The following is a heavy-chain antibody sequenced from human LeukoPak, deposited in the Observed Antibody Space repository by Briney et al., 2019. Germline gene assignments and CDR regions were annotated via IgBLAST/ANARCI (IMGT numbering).Heavy chain of an antibody. V-gene: IGHV3-7*01. J-gene: IGHJ5*02. CDR3: ARDFWPGEAAESWFDP. CDR2: IKQDGSEQ. CDR1: GFTFKTYW. D-gene: IGHD3-3*01. Sequence: SGGSLRLSCAASGFTFKTYWMSWVRQAPGKGLEWVANIKQDGSEQYYVDSVKGRFIISRDNAKNSVSLEMNSLRAEDTAVYYCARDFWPGEAAESWFDPWGQGTLVTVSS.